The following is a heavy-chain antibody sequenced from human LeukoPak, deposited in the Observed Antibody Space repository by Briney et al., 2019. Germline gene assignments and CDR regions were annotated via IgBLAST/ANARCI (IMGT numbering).Heavy chain of an antibody. D-gene: IGHD3-3*01. CDR1: GFTFGDYA. J-gene: IGHJ5*02. V-gene: IGHV3-49*03. CDR3: TRAGYDFWSAYLTRFDP. Sequence: PGGSLRLSCTASGFTFGDYAMSWFRQAPGKGLEWVGFIRSKAYGGTTEYAASVKGRFTISRDDSKSIAYLQMNSLKTEDTAVYYCTRAGYDFWSAYLTRFDPWGQGTLVTASS. CDR2: IRSKAYGGTT.